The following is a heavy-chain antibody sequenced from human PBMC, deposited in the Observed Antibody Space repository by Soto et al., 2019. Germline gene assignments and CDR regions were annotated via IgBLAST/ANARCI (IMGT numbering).Heavy chain of an antibody. Sequence: GGSLRLSCAASGFTFSSFSMNWVRQAPGKGLEWVSYIGRSSSPMIYADSVKGRFTISRDNAKNSLYLQMDGLRAEDTAVYYCARDLIYSFGQWGQGILVTVSS. CDR1: GFTFSSFS. D-gene: IGHD4-4*01. J-gene: IGHJ4*02. CDR3: ARDLIYSFGQ. CDR2: IGRSSSPM. V-gene: IGHV3-48*01.